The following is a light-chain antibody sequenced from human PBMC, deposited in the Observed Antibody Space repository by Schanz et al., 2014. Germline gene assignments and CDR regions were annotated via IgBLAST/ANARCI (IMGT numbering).Light chain of an antibody. CDR2: DVS. CDR3: CSYAGSNNYV. V-gene: IGLV2-8*01. CDR1: SSDVGGYNY. J-gene: IGLJ1*01. Sequence: QSALTQPASVSGSPGQSITISCTGTSSDVGGYNYVSWYQQHPGKAPKLMIYDVSNRPSGVPDRFSGSKSGNTASLTISGLQAEDEADYYCCSYAGSNNYVFGTGTKLTVL.